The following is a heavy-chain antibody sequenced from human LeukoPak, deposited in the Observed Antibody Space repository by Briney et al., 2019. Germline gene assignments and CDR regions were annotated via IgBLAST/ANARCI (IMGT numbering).Heavy chain of an antibody. CDR2: IYTSGST. J-gene: IGHJ4*02. CDR3: ATGKQYAVDY. V-gene: IGHV4-4*07. D-gene: IGHD6-19*01. CDR1: GGSISGTYY. Sequence: PSETLSLTCTVSGGSISGTYYWSWIRQPAGKGLEWIGRIYTSGSTNYDPSLKSRVTISVDKSNNQFSLMLSSVTAADTAVYYCATGKQYAVDYWGQGILVTVSP.